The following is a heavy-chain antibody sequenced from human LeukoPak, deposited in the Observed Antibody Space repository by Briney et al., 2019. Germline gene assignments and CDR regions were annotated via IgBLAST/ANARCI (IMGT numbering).Heavy chain of an antibody. CDR1: GFTFSSYA. Sequence: PGGSLRLSRAASGFTFSSYAMSWVRQAPGKGLEWVSAISGSGGSTYYADSVKGRFTISRDNSKNTLYLQMNSLRAEDTAVYYCAKNEMIMGAFDIWGQGTMVTVSS. V-gene: IGHV3-23*01. CDR3: AKNEMIMGAFDI. CDR2: ISGSGGST. J-gene: IGHJ3*02. D-gene: IGHD5-24*01.